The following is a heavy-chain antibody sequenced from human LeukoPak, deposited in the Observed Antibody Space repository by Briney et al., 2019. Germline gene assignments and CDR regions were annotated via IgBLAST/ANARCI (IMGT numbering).Heavy chain of an antibody. V-gene: IGHV1-46*01. CDR1: GYTFTSYY. D-gene: IGHD3-10*01. J-gene: IGHJ4*02. Sequence: GASVKVSCKASGYTFTSYYMHWVRQAPGQGLEWMGIINPSGGSTGYAQKFQGRVTMTRDMSTSTVYMELSSLRSEDTAVYYCAGYYKQRSPLFVWGQGTLVTVSS. CDR3: AGYYKQRSPLFV. CDR2: INPSGGST.